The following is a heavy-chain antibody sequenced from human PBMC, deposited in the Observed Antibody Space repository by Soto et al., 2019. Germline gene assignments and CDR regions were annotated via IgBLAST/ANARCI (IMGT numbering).Heavy chain of an antibody. J-gene: IGHJ6*01. D-gene: IGHD2-15*01. Sequence: QVQLVESGGGVVQPGRSLRLSCAASGFTFSSYAMHWVRQAPGKGLEWVAVISYDGSNKYYADSVKGRFTISRDNSKNTLYLQMNSLRAEDTAVYYCARDLYCSGGSCYSYGMDVW. CDR1: GFTFSSYA. CDR3: ARDLYCSGGSCYSYGMDV. V-gene: IGHV3-30-3*01. CDR2: ISYDGSNK.